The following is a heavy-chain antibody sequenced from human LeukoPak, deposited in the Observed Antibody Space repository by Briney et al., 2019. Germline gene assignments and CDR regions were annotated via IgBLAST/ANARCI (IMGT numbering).Heavy chain of an antibody. CDR2: ISAYNGNT. CDR3: ARGIAAATPELHFDY. Sequence: ASVKVSCKASGYTFTSYGISWVRQAPGQGLEWVGWISAYNGNTNYAQKLQGRVTMTTDTSTSTAYMELRSLRSDDTAVYYCARGIAAATPELHFDYWGQGTLVTVSS. V-gene: IGHV1-18*01. J-gene: IGHJ4*02. CDR1: GYTFTSYG. D-gene: IGHD6-13*01.